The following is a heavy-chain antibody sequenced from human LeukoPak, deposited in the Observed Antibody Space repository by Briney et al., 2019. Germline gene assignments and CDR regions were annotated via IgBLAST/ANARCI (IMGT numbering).Heavy chain of an antibody. CDR2: IYPDDSDT. CDR3: ARQKLLGDDVFDL. V-gene: IGHV5-51*01. CDR1: GFSFSTHW. J-gene: IGHJ3*01. D-gene: IGHD3-16*01. Sequence: GESLKISCTGSGFSFSTHWLGWVRQMPGKGLEWMGIIYPDDSDTRYSPLFEGQVTFSVDKSNTTADLRWSSLKASDTAMYFCARQKLLGDDVFDLWGQGTMVTVSS.